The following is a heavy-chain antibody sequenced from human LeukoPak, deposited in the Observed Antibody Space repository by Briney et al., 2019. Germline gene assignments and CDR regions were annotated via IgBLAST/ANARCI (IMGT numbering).Heavy chain of an antibody. CDR1: GFTFDDYG. CDR3: ARASTYFQSHYFDY. Sequence: GGSLRLSCAASGFTFDDYGMSWVRQAPGKGLEWVSGINWNGGSTGYVDSVKGRFAISRDNATNSLYLQLNSLRAEDTALYYCARASTYFQSHYFDYWGRGTLVTVSS. V-gene: IGHV3-20*04. J-gene: IGHJ4*02. D-gene: IGHD3-9*01. CDR2: INWNGGST.